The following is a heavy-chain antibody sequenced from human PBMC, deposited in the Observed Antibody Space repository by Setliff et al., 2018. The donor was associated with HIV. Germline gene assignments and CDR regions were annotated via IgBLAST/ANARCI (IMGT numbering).Heavy chain of an antibody. V-gene: IGHV4-38-2*01. D-gene: IGHD3-22*01. Sequence: PSETLSLTCAVSGYSISSGYYWAWIRQPPGKGLEYIGSIHYNEKTYYNPSLKSPVTISIDTSKNHFSLNLTSVTAADTAVYYCASRIYYYDSNNFLREEGFDPWGQGTLVTVSS. CDR2: IHYNEKT. CDR1: GYSISSGYY. J-gene: IGHJ5*02. CDR3: ASRIYYYDSNNFLREEGFDP.